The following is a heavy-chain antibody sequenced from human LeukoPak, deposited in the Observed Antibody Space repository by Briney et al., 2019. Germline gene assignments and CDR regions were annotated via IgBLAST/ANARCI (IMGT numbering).Heavy chain of an antibody. CDR2: IYTSGST. V-gene: IGHV4-4*07. Sequence: SETLSLTCTVSGGSISIYYWSWIRQPAGKGLEWIGRIYTSGSTNYSPSLKSRVTMSVDTSKNQFSLKLSSVTAADTAVYYCAREFRNYDQWFDPWGQGTLVTVSS. D-gene: IGHD1-7*01. J-gene: IGHJ5*02. CDR1: GGSISIYY. CDR3: AREFRNYDQWFDP.